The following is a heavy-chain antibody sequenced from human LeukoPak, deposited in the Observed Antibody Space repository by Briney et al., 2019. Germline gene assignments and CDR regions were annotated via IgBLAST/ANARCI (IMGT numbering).Heavy chain of an antibody. CDR1: GGSISSYY. J-gene: IGHJ4*02. CDR2: IYYSGST. CDR3: ARTNSVDYGGFDH. Sequence: SETLSLTCTVSGGSISSYYWSWIRQPPGKGLEWIGYIYYSGSTNYNPSLKSRVTISVDTSKNQFSLKLSSVTAADTAVYYCARTNSVDYGGFDHWGQGTLVTVSS. D-gene: IGHD4-23*01. V-gene: IGHV4-59*01.